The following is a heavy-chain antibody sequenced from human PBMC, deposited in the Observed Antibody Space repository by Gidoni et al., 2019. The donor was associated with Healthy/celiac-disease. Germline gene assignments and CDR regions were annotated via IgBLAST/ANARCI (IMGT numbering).Heavy chain of an antibody. CDR2: GST. V-gene: IGHV4-59*01. CDR3: ARDDGSRQDY. D-gene: IGHD3-10*01. J-gene: IGHJ4*02. Sequence: GSTNYNPSLKSRVTISVDTSKNQFSLKLSSVTAADTAVYYCARDDGSRQDYWGQGTLVTVSS.